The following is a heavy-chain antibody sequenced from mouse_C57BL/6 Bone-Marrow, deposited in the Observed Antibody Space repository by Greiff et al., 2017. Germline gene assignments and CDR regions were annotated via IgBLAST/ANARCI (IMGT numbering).Heavy chain of an antibody. J-gene: IGHJ3*01. CDR1: GFSLTSYG. D-gene: IGHD2-1*01. Sequence: QVQLQQSGPGLVQPSQSLSITCTVSGFSLTSYGVHWVRQSPGKGLEWLGVIWSGGSTDSNAAFISRLSISKNNSKSHVFFKMNSLQADDTAIYYCARGAYGIFAYWGQGTLVTVSA. V-gene: IGHV2-2*01. CDR2: IWSGGST. CDR3: ARGAYGIFAY.